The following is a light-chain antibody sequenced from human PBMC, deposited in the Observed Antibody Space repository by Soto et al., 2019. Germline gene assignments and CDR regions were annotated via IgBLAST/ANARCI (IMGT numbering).Light chain of an antibody. CDR2: KAS. V-gene: IGKV1-5*03. Sequence: DIQMTQSPSTLSASVGDRVTITCRASQTIDSWLAWYQQRPGKPPNLLIYKASTLASGFPSRFSGSGSGTEFTLTINSLQPDDFATYYCQQYHIYSGTFGQGTNVEIK. CDR1: QTIDSW. CDR3: QQYHIYSGT. J-gene: IGKJ1*01.